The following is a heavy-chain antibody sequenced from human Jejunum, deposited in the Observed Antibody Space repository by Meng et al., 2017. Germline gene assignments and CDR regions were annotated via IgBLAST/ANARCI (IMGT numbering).Heavy chain of an antibody. CDR1: GDSVSRLRAA. CDR3: ARRGRYVDTASLGDWFDP. CDR2: TYYRSNWHN. J-gene: IGHJ5*02. V-gene: IGHV6-1*01. Sequence: SQTLSLPCAISGDSVSRLRAAWNWIRQSPSKGLEWLGRTYYRSNWHNEYALSVKSRINIKPDTSKNQFSLQLSSVTPESTAVYYCARRGRYVDTASLGDWFDPWGQGTVVTVSS. D-gene: IGHD5-18*01.